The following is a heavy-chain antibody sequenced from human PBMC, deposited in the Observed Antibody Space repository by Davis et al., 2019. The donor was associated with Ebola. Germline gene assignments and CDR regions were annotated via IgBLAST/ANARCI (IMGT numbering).Heavy chain of an antibody. CDR3: ATSRDYYDGSGYSF. D-gene: IGHD3-22*01. Sequence: SVKVSCKASGYTFTSYYMHWVRQAPGQGLEWMGRIIPILGIANYAQKFQGRVTITADKSTSTAYMELSSLRSEDTAVYYCATSRDYYDGSGYSFGGQGTLVTVSS. CDR1: GYTFTSYY. J-gene: IGHJ4*02. CDR2: IIPILGIA. V-gene: IGHV1-69*02.